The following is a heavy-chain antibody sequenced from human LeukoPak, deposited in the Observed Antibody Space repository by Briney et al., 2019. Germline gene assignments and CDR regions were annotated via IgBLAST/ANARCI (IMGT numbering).Heavy chain of an antibody. V-gene: IGHV3-23*01. J-gene: IGHJ6*04. CDR3: AKDQQQLVLHYYYYYGMDV. CDR2: ISGSGGST. CDR1: GFTFSSYA. D-gene: IGHD6-13*01. Sequence: GGSLRPSCAASGFTFSSYAMSWVRQAPGKGLEWVSAISGSGGSTYYADSVKGRFTISRDNSKNTLYLQMNSLRAEDTAVYYCAKDQQQLVLHYYYYYGMDVWGKGTTVTVSS.